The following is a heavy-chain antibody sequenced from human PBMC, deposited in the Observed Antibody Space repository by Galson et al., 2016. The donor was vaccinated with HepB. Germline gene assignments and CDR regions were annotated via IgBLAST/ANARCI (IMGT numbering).Heavy chain of an antibody. CDR3: ARHIGSSSSWYAKRFDP. CDR1: GFPFSSSA. D-gene: IGHD6-13*01. V-gene: IGHV3-23*01. J-gene: IGHJ5*02. Sequence: SLRLSCAASGFPFSSSAMSWVRQAPGLGLEWVAVSNQRGVTDYADSVKGRFFISRDNSKDTLYLEMTSLRLDDTAVYYCARHIGSSSSWYAKRFDPWGLGTRVTVSS. CDR2: SNQRGVT.